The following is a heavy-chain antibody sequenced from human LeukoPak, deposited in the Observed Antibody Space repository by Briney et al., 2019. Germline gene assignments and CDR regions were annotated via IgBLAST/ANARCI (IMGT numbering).Heavy chain of an antibody. CDR3: AREAPYNWNDDAFDI. V-gene: IGHV1-69*05. CDR1: GGTFSSYA. J-gene: IGHJ3*02. Sequence: SVKVSCKASGGTFSSYAISWVRQAPGQGLEWMGRIIPIFGTANYAQKFQGRVTITTDESTSTAYMELSSLRSEDTAVYYCAREAPYNWNDDAFDIRGQGTMVTVSS. D-gene: IGHD1-20*01. CDR2: IIPIFGTA.